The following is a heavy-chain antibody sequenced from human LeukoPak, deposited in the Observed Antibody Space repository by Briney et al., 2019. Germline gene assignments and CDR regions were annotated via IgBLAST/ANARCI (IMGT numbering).Heavy chain of an antibody. CDR3: ARVDDIVVVPAAILD. J-gene: IGHJ4*02. CDR2: ISPYNGKT. V-gene: IGHV1-18*01. CDR1: GYTFTSYG. Sequence: ASVKVSCKASGYTFTSYGLAWVRQAPGQGLEWIGWISPYNGKTTYAQNLQGRVTMTTDTSTSTAYMELRSLRSDDTAVYYCARVDDIVVVPAAILDWGQGTLVTVSS. D-gene: IGHD2-2*01.